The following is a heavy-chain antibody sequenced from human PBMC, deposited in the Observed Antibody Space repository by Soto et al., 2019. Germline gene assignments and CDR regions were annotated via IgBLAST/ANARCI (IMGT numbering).Heavy chain of an antibody. D-gene: IGHD4-17*01. Sequence: GGSLRLSCAASGFTFSSYAMSWVRQAPGKGLEWVSAISGSGGSTYYADSVKGRFTISRDNSKNTLYLQMNSLRAEDTAVYYCAKDKSTVTTLLVGFDYWGQGTLVTVSS. J-gene: IGHJ4*02. CDR1: GFTFSSYA. V-gene: IGHV3-23*01. CDR3: AKDKSTVTTLLVGFDY. CDR2: ISGSGGST.